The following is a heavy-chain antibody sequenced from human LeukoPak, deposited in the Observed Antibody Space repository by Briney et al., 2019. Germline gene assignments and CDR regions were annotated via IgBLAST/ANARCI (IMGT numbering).Heavy chain of an antibody. CDR2: IIPWSSTT. CDR3: ARAVGVRGEDAFDI. Sequence: GSSVKVSCKASGGTFSSHAINWVRQAPGQGLEWMGGIIPWSSTTKYAQKFQGRVTITADESTSTAFMELSSLRSEDTAVYYCARAVGVRGEDAFDIWGQGTMVTVSS. V-gene: IGHV1-69*01. CDR1: GGTFSSHA. J-gene: IGHJ3*02. D-gene: IGHD2-15*01.